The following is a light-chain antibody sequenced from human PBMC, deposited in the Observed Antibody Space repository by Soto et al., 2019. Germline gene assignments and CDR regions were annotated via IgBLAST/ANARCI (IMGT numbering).Light chain of an antibody. CDR1: MRDVGAYNL. Sequence: QSALTQPASVSGSAGQSITISCSGTMRDVGAYNLVSWYQQHPGTAPKLIIYEVRNRPSGISSRFSGSRSVNTASLTISGLQSEDEGDYYGSAYTARSTLVFGGGTKLTVL. CDR2: EVR. CDR3: SAYTARSTLV. J-gene: IGLJ3*02. V-gene: IGLV2-14*01.